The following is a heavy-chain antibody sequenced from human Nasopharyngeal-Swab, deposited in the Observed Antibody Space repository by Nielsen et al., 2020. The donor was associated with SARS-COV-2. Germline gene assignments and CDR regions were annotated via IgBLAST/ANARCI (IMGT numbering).Heavy chain of an antibody. CDR2: IYYSGST. J-gene: IGHJ6*02. V-gene: IGHV4-59*13. CDR3: ARDAGSPLRYFDWPLMDV. D-gene: IGHD3-9*01. CDR1: GGSISSYY. Sequence: SETLSLTCTASGGSISSYYWSWIPQPPGKGLEWIGYIYYSGSTNYNPSLKSRVTISVDTSKNQFSLKLSSVTAADTAVYYCARDAGSPLRYFDWPLMDVWGQGTTVTVSS.